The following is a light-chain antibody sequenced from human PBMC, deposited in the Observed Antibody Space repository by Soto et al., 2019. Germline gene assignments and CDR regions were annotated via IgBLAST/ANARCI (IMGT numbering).Light chain of an antibody. Sequence: QSVLTQPASVSGSLGQSITISCTGTSSDLAIYNYVSWYQQHPGNAPKLMIYQATNRPSGVSNRFSGSRSGNTASLTISGLQAEDEADYYCSSYTDSSNYVFGTGTKVTVL. CDR2: QAT. V-gene: IGLV2-14*01. CDR1: SSDLAIYNY. CDR3: SSYTDSSNYV. J-gene: IGLJ1*01.